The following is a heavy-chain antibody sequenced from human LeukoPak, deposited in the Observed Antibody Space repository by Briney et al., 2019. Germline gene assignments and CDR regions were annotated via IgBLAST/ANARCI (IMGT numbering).Heavy chain of an antibody. CDR1: GYTFTGYY. CDR3: ARTRKWSYEADY. Sequence: GASVKVSCKASGYTFTGYYMHWVRQAPGQGLEWMGWINPNSGGTNYAQEFQGRVTMTRDTSISTAYMELSRLRSDDTAVYYCARTRKWSYEADYWGQGTLVTVSS. CDR2: INPNSGGT. V-gene: IGHV1-2*02. J-gene: IGHJ4*02. D-gene: IGHD1-26*01.